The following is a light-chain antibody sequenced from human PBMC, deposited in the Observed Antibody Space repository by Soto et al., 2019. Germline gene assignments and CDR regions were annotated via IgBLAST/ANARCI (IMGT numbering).Light chain of an antibody. CDR3: QQYGSSPPRT. CDR1: QSVTNNF. CDR2: GAS. J-gene: IGKJ1*01. Sequence: EIVLTQSPGILSLSPGQRVTLSCRASQSVTNNFLAWYQQKPGQAPRLLISGASTRATDVPARFSGSGSGADFTLTISRLEPEDFAVYYCQQYGSSPPRTFGQGTKVE. V-gene: IGKV3-20*01.